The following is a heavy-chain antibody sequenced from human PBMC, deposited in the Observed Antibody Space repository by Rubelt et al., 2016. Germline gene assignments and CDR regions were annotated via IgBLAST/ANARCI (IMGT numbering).Heavy chain of an antibody. CDR3: ARAWGTQSLLRGGIDF. V-gene: IGHV4-34*01. CDR2: INDSGSA. CDR1: GETFSNYY. D-gene: IGHD3-22*01. Sequence: QVELHQWGAGLLKTSETLSLTCAVYGETFSNYYWSWVRQPPGKELEWIGEINDSGSATCNPSLKSRVTLSVDASKSQFSLKPTAGNAADTAVFYCARAWGTQSLLRGGIDFWGQGTTVTVSS. J-gene: IGHJ3*01.